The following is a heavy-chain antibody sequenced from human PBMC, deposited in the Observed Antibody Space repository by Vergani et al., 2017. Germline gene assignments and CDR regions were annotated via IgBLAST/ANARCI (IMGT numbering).Heavy chain of an antibody. CDR3: ARDLELEWLSPGY. D-gene: IGHD3-3*01. CDR2: ISSSSTI. J-gene: IGHJ4*02. V-gene: IGHV3-48*02. CDR1: GFTFSSYS. Sequence: EVQLVESGGGLVQPGGSLRLSCAASGFTFSSYSMNWVRQAPGKGLEWVSYISSSSTIYYADSVKGRFTISRDNAKNSLYLQMNSLRDEDTAVYYCARDLELEWLSPGYWGQGTLVTVSS.